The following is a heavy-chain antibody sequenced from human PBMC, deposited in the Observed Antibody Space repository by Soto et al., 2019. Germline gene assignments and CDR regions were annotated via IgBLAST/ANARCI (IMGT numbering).Heavy chain of an antibody. CDR2: INQDGSGK. D-gene: IGHD3-16*01. J-gene: IGHJ6*02. Sequence: PGGSLRLSCAASGFTFSYSLMDWARQLPGKGPEWVANINQDGSGKNYVDSVKGRFTISRDNAKNSLYLQMNSLRAEDTAVYYCASLGRHGWGQGTTVTVSS. CDR3: ASLGRHG. CDR1: GFTFSYSL. V-gene: IGHV3-7*01.